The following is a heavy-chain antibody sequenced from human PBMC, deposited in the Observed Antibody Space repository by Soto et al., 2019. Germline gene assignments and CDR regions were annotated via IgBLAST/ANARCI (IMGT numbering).Heavy chain of an antibody. V-gene: IGHV3-30*18. CDR1: GFMFSSYG. CDR3: AKQYTDLVIGAFDV. J-gene: IGHJ3*01. D-gene: IGHD2-2*01. CDR2: ISYGGTYK. Sequence: QVQLVESGGGVVQPGRSLRLSWAASGFMFSSYGIHWVRQAPGSGLEWVAVISYGGTYKYYADSVKGRFTLSRDNSENTVSLQMNSLRPEDTAVYYCAKQYTDLVIGAFDVWGPGAMVTVSS.